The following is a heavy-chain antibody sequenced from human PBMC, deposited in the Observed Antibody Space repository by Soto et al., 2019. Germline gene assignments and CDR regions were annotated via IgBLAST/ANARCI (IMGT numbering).Heavy chain of an antibody. CDR2: IGAADDP. CDR1: GLPFSAYD. Sequence: EVQLVESGGGVVQPGESLRLSCEASGLPFSAYDMHWVRQTTGKGLEWVSAIGAADDPYYLGSVKGRFTISRENAKNSLYLQMNSLRAEDTAVYYCARAYSGRLPRRADYYFAMDVWGQGTTVTVSS. J-gene: IGHJ6*02. V-gene: IGHV3-13*05. D-gene: IGHD2-15*01. CDR3: ARAYSGRLPRRADYYFAMDV.